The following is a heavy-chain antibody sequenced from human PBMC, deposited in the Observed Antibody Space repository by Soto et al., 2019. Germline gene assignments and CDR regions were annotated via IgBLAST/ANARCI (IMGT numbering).Heavy chain of an antibody. CDR1: GFTFSSYS. CDR3: ARDDPGRLRLVDY. CDR2: ISSSSSTI. J-gene: IGHJ4*02. V-gene: IGHV3-48*01. Sequence: GGSLRLSCAASGFTFSSYSMNWVRQAPGKGLEWVSYISSSSSTIYYADSVKGRFTISRDNAKNSLYLQMNSLRAEDTAVYYCARDDPGRLRLVDYWGQGTLVTVSS. D-gene: IGHD5-12*01.